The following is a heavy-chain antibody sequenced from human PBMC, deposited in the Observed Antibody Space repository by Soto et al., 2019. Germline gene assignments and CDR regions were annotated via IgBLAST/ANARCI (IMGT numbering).Heavy chain of an antibody. CDR2: ISYSGSA. CDR1: GGSVTGSY. Sequence: SETLSLTCTVSGGSVTGSYWSWIRQPPGKGLEWVAYISYSGSATYNPSLKSRVTISVDTSKNQFSLKVTSVTAADTAIYFCAKLNTGDWYGVDYWGQGTLVTVSS. CDR3: AKLNTGDWYGVDY. D-gene: IGHD6-19*01. J-gene: IGHJ4*02. V-gene: IGHV4-59*02.